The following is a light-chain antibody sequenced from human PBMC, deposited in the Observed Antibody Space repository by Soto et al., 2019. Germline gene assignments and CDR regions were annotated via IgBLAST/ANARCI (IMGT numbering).Light chain of an antibody. Sequence: EIVLTQSQTTQSLSPGERATLSCRASQSVSNNLAWYQKKPGQAPRRLIYDASNRATGIPGRFSGSGYGTDITITISSQEPEDFPIYYCQQRRNWPPVTFGGMTKVKI. V-gene: IGKV3-11*01. J-gene: IGKJ4*01. CDR3: QQRRNWPPVT. CDR1: QSVSNN. CDR2: DAS.